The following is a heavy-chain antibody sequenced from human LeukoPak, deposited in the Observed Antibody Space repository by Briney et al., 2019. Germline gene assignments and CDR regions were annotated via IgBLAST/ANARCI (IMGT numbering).Heavy chain of an antibody. CDR3: TKDPNGDYVGAFDP. J-gene: IGHJ5*02. D-gene: IGHD4-17*01. Sequence: GGSLRLSCTASGFTFGDYAMSWVRQAPGKGLEWVSSISGFSSYIYYASSLKGRFTISRDNSQNTLYLKMNSLRAEDTAVYYCTKDPNGDYVGAFDPWGQGTLVTVSS. CDR1: GFTFGDYA. CDR2: ISGFSSYI. V-gene: IGHV3-23*01.